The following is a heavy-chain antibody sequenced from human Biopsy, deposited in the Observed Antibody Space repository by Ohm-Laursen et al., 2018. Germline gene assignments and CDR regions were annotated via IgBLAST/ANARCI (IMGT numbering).Heavy chain of an antibody. Sequence: SDTLSLTCAVFGKTFSDYQWSWIRQPPGKGLEWIGQINQAGTTNYNPSLKSRVSISADASKYEFSLRLTSVTAADTAVYFCGNEDHGRDYWGRGAQVTVSS. CDR1: GKTFSDYQ. CDR2: INQAGTT. V-gene: IGHV4-34*08. D-gene: IGHD2-15*01. J-gene: IGHJ4*02. CDR3: GNEDHGRDY.